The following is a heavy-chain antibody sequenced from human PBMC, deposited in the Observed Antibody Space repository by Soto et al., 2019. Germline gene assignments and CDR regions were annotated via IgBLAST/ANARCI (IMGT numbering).Heavy chain of an antibody. Sequence: SETLSLTCTVSGGSISSYYWSWIRQPPGKGLEWIGYIYYSGSTNYNPSLKSRVTISVDTSKNQFSLNLSSMTAADTAVYYCARHNYGSGSTYFDYWGQGTLVTVSS. V-gene: IGHV4-59*08. CDR2: IYYSGST. CDR1: GGSISSYY. J-gene: IGHJ4*02. CDR3: ARHNYGSGSTYFDY. D-gene: IGHD3-10*01.